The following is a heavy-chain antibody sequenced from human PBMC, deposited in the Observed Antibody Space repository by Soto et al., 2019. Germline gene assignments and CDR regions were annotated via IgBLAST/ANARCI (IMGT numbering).Heavy chain of an antibody. D-gene: IGHD1-1*01. Sequence: GGSLRLSCAASGFTFSSYSMNWVRQAPGKGLEWVSYISSSSSTIYYADSVKGRFTISRDNAKNSLYLQMNSLRDEDTAVYYCARDLGGYNWMYYFDYWGQGTLVTVSS. CDR3: ARDLGGYNWMYYFDY. V-gene: IGHV3-48*02. CDR1: GFTFSSYS. J-gene: IGHJ4*02. CDR2: ISSSSSTI.